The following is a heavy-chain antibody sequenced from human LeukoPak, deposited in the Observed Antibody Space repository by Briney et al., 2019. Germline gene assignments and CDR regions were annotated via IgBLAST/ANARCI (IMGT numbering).Heavy chain of an antibody. V-gene: IGHV3-21*04. CDR1: GFTFNNYN. CDR2: ISSSSSSYI. CDR3: AKENYGDSTGGRFQH. D-gene: IGHD4-17*01. Sequence: GGSLRLSCAASGFTFNNYNMNWVRQAPGKGLEWVSSISSSSSSYIYYADSVKGRFTISRDNAKNSLYLQMNSLRAEDTAVYYCAKENYGDSTGGRFQHWGQGTLVTVSS. J-gene: IGHJ1*01.